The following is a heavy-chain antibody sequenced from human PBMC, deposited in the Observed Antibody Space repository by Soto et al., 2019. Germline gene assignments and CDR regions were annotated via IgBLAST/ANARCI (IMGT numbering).Heavy chain of an antibody. D-gene: IGHD4-17*01. J-gene: IGHJ4*02. CDR3: ARGPDYAGYFDY. CDR1: GYTFTSYY. V-gene: IGHV1-46*01. CDR2: INPSGGYT. Sequence: GASVKVSCKASGYTFTSYYMNWVRQAPGQGLEWLGIINPSGGYTTYAQRFLGRVTITADESMTTAYMELSGLRSEDKAVYYCARGPDYAGYFDYWGQGTLVTVSS.